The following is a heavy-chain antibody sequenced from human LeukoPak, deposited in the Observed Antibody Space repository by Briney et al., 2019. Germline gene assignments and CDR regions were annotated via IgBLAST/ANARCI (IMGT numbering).Heavy chain of an antibody. CDR3: AKDIGQWLGKYYFDY. Sequence: GGSLRLSCAASGFTFDDYAMHWVRQAPGKGLEWVSGISWNSGSIGYADFVKGRFTISRDNAKNSLYLQMNSLRAEDTALYYCAKDIGQWLGKYYFDYWGQGTLVTVSS. CDR1: GFTFDDYA. CDR2: ISWNSGSI. J-gene: IGHJ4*02. D-gene: IGHD6-19*01. V-gene: IGHV3-9*01.